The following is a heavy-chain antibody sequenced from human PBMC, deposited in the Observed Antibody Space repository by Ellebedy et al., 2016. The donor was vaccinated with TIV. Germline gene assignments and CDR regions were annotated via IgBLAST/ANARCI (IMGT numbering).Heavy chain of an antibody. J-gene: IGHJ4*02. D-gene: IGHD2-15*01. CDR3: AKDQSLGYCSGGSCYRGLDY. CDR1: GFTFDDYA. Sequence: SLKISXAASGFTFDDYAMHWVRQAPGKGLEWVSGISWNSGSIGYADSVKGRFTISRDNAKNSLYLQMNSLRAEDTALYYCAKDQSLGYCSGGSCYRGLDYWGQGTLVTVSS. CDR2: ISWNSGSI. V-gene: IGHV3-9*01.